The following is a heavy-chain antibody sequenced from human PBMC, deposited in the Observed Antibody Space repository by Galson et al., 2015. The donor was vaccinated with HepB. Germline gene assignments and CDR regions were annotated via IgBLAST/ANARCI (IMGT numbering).Heavy chain of an antibody. J-gene: IGHJ4*02. Sequence: SLRLSCAASGFTVSTNYMTWVRQAPGKGLEWVSLLYSGGSAYYADSVKGRFTISRDNSKNTLYLQMNSLRAEDTAIYYCARGYCSGSSCYPADRWGQGTLVTVSS. CDR2: LYSGGSA. CDR3: ARGYCSGSSCYPADR. D-gene: IGHD2-15*01. V-gene: IGHV3-53*03. CDR1: GFTVSTNY.